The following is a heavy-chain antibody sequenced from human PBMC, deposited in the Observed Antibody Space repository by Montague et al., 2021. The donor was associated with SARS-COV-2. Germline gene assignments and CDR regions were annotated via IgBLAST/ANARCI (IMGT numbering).Heavy chain of an antibody. CDR2: IYYSGST. V-gene: IGHV4-39*07. CDR3: ARDPWVWLSVEGSFDY. J-gene: IGHJ4*02. CDR1: GGSISSSSYY. D-gene: IGHD5-12*01. Sequence: SETLSLTCTVSGGSISSSSYYWGWIRQPPGKGLEWIGSIYYSGSTYYNPSLKSRVTISVDTSKNQFSLKLSSVTAADTAMYYCARDPWVWLSVEGSFDYWGQGTLVTVSS.